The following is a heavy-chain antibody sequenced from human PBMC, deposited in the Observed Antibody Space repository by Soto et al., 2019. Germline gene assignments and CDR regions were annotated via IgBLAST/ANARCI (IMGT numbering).Heavy chain of an antibody. J-gene: IGHJ4*02. CDR1: GYTFTSYG. CDR2: ISAYNGNT. V-gene: IGHV1-18*01. CDR3: ARDLDCSGGSCYLDLDY. Sequence: ALVKVSCKASGYTFTSYGISWVRQAPGQGLEWMGWISAYNGNTNYAQKLQGRVTMTTDTSTSTAYMELRSLRSDDTAVYYCARDLDCSGGSCYLDLDYWGQGTLVTVSS. D-gene: IGHD2-15*01.